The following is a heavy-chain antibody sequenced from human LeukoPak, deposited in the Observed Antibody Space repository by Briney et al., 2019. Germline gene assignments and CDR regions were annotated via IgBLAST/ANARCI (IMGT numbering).Heavy chain of an antibody. CDR3: AKGPYPLTTGYFDY. CDR2: ISGSGGST. Sequence: GGSLRLSCAASGFTFSSYAMSWVRRAPGKGLEWVSAISGSGGSTYYADSAKGRFTISRDNSKNTLYLQMNSLRAEDTAVYYCAKGPYPLTTGYFDYWGQGTLVTVSS. V-gene: IGHV3-23*01. J-gene: IGHJ4*02. CDR1: GFTFSSYA. D-gene: IGHD1-1*01.